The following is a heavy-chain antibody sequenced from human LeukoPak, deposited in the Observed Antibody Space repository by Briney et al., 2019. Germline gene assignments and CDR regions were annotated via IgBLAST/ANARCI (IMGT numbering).Heavy chain of an antibody. CDR1: GFTVSTNY. CDR3: GRLTS. V-gene: IGHV3-53*01. D-gene: IGHD1-1*01. CDR2: ISSGGNT. J-gene: IGHJ4*02. Sequence: GGSLILSCAASGFTVSTNYMSWVRQAPGKGLEWVSVISSGGNTYYADSVKGRFTISRDNSKNTMYLQMNSLRAEDTAVYYCGRLTSWGQGTLVTVSS.